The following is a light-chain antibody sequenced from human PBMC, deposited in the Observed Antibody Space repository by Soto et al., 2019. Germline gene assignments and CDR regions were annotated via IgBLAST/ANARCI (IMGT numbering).Light chain of an antibody. Sequence: GERATLSCRTSQSVSSSYLAWYQQKPCQAPRLLIYGASSRATGIPDRFSGSGSGTDFTLTISRLEPEDFAVYYCQQYGSSPLTFGGGTKVDIK. V-gene: IGKV3-20*01. J-gene: IGKJ4*01. CDR2: GAS. CDR1: QSVSSSY. CDR3: QQYGSSPLT.